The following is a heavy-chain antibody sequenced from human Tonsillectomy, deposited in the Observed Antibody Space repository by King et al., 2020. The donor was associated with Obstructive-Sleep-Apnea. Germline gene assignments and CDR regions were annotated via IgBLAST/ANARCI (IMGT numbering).Heavy chain of an antibody. CDR2: IYPGDSNT. CDR1: GYSFNSYW. Sequence: EVQLVQSGAEVKKPGESLKISCKGSGYSFNSYWIGWVRPMPGKGLEWMGIIYPGDSNTRYSPSFQGQVTFPADKSISTAYLQWSSLKASDTAMYYCAKADYSSGWSTFDFWGQGTLVTVSS. CDR3: AKADYSSGWSTFDF. D-gene: IGHD6-19*01. V-gene: IGHV5-51*01. J-gene: IGHJ4*02.